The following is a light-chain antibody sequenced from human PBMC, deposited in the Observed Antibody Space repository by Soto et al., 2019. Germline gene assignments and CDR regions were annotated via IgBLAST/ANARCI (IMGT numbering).Light chain of an antibody. J-gene: IGLJ2*01. V-gene: IGLV1-44*01. CDR2: ANN. CDR3: ATWDGSLNAVV. CDR1: NSNIGSNP. Sequence: QSVLTQSPSASGTPGQRVTISCSGSNSNIGSNPVNWYQQLPGMAPKLLISANNQRPSGVPDRFSGSKSGTSASLAIIGLQSEDEADYYCATWDGSLNAVVFGGGTKLTVL.